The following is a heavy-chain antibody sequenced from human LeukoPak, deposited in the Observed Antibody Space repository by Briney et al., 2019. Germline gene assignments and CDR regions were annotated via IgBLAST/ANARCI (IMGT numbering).Heavy chain of an antibody. J-gene: IGHJ4*02. V-gene: IGHV3-7*03. Sequence: PGGALRLSCEASGFTFSSHWKTWVRQAPGKGPEWVANIRQDGSKRNYVDSVKGRFTISRDNPKNSLYLQMNSLRAEDTAVYYCATPLDYFDTSGYRQGGDWGQGTLVTVSS. CDR2: IRQDGSKR. D-gene: IGHD3-22*01. CDR1: GFTFSSHW. CDR3: ATPLDYFDTSGYRQGGD.